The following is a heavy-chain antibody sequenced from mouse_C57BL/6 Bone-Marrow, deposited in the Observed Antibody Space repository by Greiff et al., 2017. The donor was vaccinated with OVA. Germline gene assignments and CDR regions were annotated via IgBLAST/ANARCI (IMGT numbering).Heavy chain of an antibody. D-gene: IGHD2-4*01. Sequence: EVQLQESGGDLVKPGGSLKLSCAASGFTFSSYGMSWVRQTPDKRLEWVATISSGGSYTYYPDSVKGRFTISRDNAKNTLYLQMSSLKSEDTAMYYCARHDYDGAYWGQGTLVTVSA. CDR2: ISSGGSYT. V-gene: IGHV5-6*01. J-gene: IGHJ3*01. CDR3: ARHDYDGAY. CDR1: GFTFSSYG.